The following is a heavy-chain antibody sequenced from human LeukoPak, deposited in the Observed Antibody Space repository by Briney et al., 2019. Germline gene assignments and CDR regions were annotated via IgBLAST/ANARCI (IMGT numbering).Heavy chain of an antibody. Sequence: ASVKVSCKASGYTFTSYAMHWVRQAPGQRLEWMGWINAGNGNTKYSQKFQGRVTITRDTSASTAYMELSSLRSDDTAVYYCAREEQLDQYYFDYWGQGTLVTVSS. CDR3: AREEQLDQYYFDY. V-gene: IGHV1-3*01. CDR1: GYTFTSYA. J-gene: IGHJ4*02. D-gene: IGHD6-13*01. CDR2: INAGNGNT.